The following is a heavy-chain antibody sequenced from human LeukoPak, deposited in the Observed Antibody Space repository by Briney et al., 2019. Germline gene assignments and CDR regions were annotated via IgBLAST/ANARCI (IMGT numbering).Heavy chain of an antibody. CDR3: ARLAASSWYFVDYYGMDV. CDR2: INHSGST. D-gene: IGHD6-13*01. CDR1: GGSFSGYY. V-gene: IGHV4-34*01. J-gene: IGHJ6*02. Sequence: SETLSLTCAVYGGSFSGYYWSWIRQPPGKGLEWIGEINHSGSTNYNPSLKSRVTISVDTSKNQFSLKLSAVTAADTAVYYCARLAASSWYFVDYYGMDVWGQGTTVTVSS.